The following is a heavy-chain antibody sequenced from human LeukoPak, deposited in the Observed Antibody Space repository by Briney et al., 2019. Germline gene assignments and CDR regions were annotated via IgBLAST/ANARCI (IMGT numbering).Heavy chain of an antibody. J-gene: IGHJ4*02. CDR3: ARDQAMGATTY. D-gene: IGHD1-26*01. CDR2: IKQDGSEK. Sequence: PGGSLRLSCAASGFTCSSYWMSWVRQAPGKGLEWVANIKQDGSEKYYVDSVKGRFTISRDNAKNSLYLQMNSLRAEDTAVYYCARDQAMGATTYWGQGTLVTVSS. CDR1: GFTCSSYW. V-gene: IGHV3-7*01.